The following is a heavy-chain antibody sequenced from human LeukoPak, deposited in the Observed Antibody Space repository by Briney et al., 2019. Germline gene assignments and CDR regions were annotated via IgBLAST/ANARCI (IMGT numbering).Heavy chain of an antibody. CDR1: GYTFTGYY. Sequence: ASVKVSCKASGYTFTGYYMHWVRQAPGQGLEWMGWINPNGGGTNYAQKFQGRVTMTRDTSISTAYMELSRLRSDDTAVYYCAGESGSYHRYYYYYYYMDVWGKGTTVTVSS. CDR3: AGESGSYHRYYYYYYYMDV. D-gene: IGHD1-26*01. V-gene: IGHV1-2*02. CDR2: INPNGGGT. J-gene: IGHJ6*03.